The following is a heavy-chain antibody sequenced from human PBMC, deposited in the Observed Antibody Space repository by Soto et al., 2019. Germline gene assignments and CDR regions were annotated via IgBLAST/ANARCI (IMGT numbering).Heavy chain of an antibody. Sequence: PGGSLRLSCAASGFTFDDYAMHWVRQTPGKGLEWVSLITWDGGSTFYANSVRGRFTISRDNNKHSLSLQMTSLRTEDTALYYCARERGRITDYWGQGTLVTV. CDR2: ITWDGGST. J-gene: IGHJ4*02. D-gene: IGHD1-20*01. CDR3: ARERGRITDY. CDR1: GFTFDDYA. V-gene: IGHV3-43*01.